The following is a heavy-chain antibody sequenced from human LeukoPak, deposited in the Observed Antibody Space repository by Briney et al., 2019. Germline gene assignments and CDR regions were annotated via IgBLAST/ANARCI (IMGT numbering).Heavy chain of an antibody. CDR1: GRFFSGYY. V-gene: IGHV4-34*01. Sequence: SEPLSLTCGVCGRFFSGYYWSGLPQPRERGLEWIGEINHSGSTNYNPSLKSLVTISVDTSKKQFSLKLSSVTAADTAVYYCARGPGPRWLSSPVANWGQGTLVTVSS. CDR3: ARGPGPRWLSSPVAN. J-gene: IGHJ4*01. D-gene: IGHD6-13*01. CDR2: INHSGST.